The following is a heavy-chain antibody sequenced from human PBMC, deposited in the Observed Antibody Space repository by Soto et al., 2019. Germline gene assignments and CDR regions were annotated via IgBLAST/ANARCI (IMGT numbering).Heavy chain of an antibody. J-gene: IGHJ3*02. CDR1: GGPISSYY. CDR3: ERAYSCSSGRTLDI. V-gene: IGHV4-4*07. Sequence: SETLSLTCTVSGGPISSYYWSWIRQPAGKGLEWIGRINTSGSTNYNPSLKSRVTMSVDTSRNQIYMKVSSVSAEDTAVYSCERAYSCSSGRTLDIWGQGTMVTVSS. CDR2: INTSGST. D-gene: IGHD6-6*01.